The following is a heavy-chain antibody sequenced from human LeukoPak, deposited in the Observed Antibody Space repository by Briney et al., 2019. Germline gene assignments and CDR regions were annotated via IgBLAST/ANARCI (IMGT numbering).Heavy chain of an antibody. CDR3: ARALGDDNFWSAYVEY. J-gene: IGHJ4*02. CDR2: ILYTGGS. D-gene: IGHD3-3*01. CDR1: GGSINSGDYY. Sequence: SETLSLTCTVSGGSINSGDYYWSWIRQHPEKGLEWIGFILYTGGSYHNPSLKRRATISLDMSKNQFSLRLTSVTAADTAVYYCARALGDDNFWSAYVEYWGQGSLVTVSS. V-gene: IGHV4-31*03.